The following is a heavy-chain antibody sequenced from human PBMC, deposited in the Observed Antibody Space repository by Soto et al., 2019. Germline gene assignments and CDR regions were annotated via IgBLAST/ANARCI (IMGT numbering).Heavy chain of an antibody. CDR2: ISSSSITI. CDR1: GFTFSSYS. Sequence: EVQLVESGGGLVQPGGSLRLSCAASGFTFSSYSMNWVRQAPGKGLEWVSYISSSSITIYYAESVKGRFTISRDNAKNSMYLQMNSLRAEDTAVYYCARDSGYSYGPLDYWGQGTLVTVSS. V-gene: IGHV3-48*01. D-gene: IGHD5-18*01. J-gene: IGHJ4*02. CDR3: ARDSGYSYGPLDY.